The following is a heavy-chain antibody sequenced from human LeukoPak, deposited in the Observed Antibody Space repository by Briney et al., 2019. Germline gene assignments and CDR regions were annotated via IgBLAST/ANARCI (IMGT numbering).Heavy chain of an antibody. Sequence: SETPSLTCTVSGGSISSYYWSWIRQPPGKGLEWIGYIYYSGSTNYNPSLKSRVTISVDTSKNQFSLKLSSVTAADTAVYYCASSMGSSSRFDYWGQGTLVTVSS. J-gene: IGHJ4*02. V-gene: IGHV4-59*01. D-gene: IGHD6-6*01. CDR1: GGSISSYY. CDR2: IYYSGST. CDR3: ASSMGSSSRFDY.